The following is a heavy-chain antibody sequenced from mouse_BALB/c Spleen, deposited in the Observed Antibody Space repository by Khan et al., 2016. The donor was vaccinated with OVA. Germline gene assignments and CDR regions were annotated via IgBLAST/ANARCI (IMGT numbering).Heavy chain of an antibody. CDR1: GYTFSSYW. CDR2: ILPGSGST. CDR3: ASPYGNYDAMDY. J-gene: IGHJ4*01. V-gene: IGHV1-9*01. D-gene: IGHD2-1*01. Sequence: VELVESGAELMKPGASVKISCKATGYTFSSYWIEWVKQRPGYGLEWIGEILPGSGSTNYNEKFKGKATFTADTSSNTAYMQLSSLTSEDSAVYYCASPYGNYDAMDYWGQGTSVTVSS.